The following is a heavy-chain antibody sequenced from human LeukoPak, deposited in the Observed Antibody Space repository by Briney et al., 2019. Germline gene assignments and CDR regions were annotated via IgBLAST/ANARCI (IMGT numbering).Heavy chain of an antibody. J-gene: IGHJ4*02. Sequence: GGSLRLSCAASGFTFSSYAMHWVRQAPGKGLEWVAVISYDGSNKYYADSVKGRFTISRDNSKNTLYLQMNSLRAEDTAVYYCARDLVAVAGNYWGQGTLVTVSS. D-gene: IGHD6-19*01. CDR3: ARDLVAVAGNY. V-gene: IGHV3-30-3*01. CDR1: GFTFSSYA. CDR2: ISYDGSNK.